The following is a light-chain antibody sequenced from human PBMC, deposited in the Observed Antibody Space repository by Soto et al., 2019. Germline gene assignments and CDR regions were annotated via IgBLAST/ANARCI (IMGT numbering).Light chain of an antibody. CDR2: HVS. Sequence: QSALAQPRSVSGSPGQSVTISCTGTSSDVGAYNYVSWYQQHPGKAPKLMIYHVSKRPSGVSNHFSGSKSGNTASLVISGLQANDEADYYCSSYSTTNILVFGSGTKVTVL. CDR1: SSDVGAYNY. CDR3: SSYSTTNILV. J-gene: IGLJ1*01. V-gene: IGLV2-11*01.